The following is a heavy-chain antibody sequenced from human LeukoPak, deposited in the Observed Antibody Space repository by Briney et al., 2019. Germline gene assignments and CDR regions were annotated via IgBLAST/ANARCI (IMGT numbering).Heavy chain of an antibody. Sequence: GGSLRLSCAASGFTFSSYGMSWVRHAPGKGLDWVSGISGSGDSTYYADSVKGRFTISRDNSRNTVYLQMNSLTAEDTAVYYCAKRYPYCANGVCYREGFDYWGQGTLVTVSS. V-gene: IGHV3-23*01. J-gene: IGHJ4*02. CDR3: AKRYPYCANGVCYREGFDY. CDR2: ISGSGDST. CDR1: GFTFSSYG. D-gene: IGHD2-8*01.